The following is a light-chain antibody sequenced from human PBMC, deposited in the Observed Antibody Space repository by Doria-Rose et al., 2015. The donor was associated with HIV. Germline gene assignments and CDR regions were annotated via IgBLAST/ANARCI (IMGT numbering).Light chain of an antibody. CDR3: SSYAGSDNLV. V-gene: IGLV2-8*01. CDR1: SSDVGGYNY. CDR2: EVN. Sequence: ISCTGTSSDVGGYNYVSWYQQHPGRAPKLMIYEVNKRPSGVPDRFSGSKSGNTASLAVSGLQAEDEADYYCSSYAGSDNLVFGGGTKLTVL. J-gene: IGLJ2*01.